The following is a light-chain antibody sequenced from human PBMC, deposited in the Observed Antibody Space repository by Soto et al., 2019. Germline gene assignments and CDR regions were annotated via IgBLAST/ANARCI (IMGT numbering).Light chain of an antibody. V-gene: IGKV1-5*01. Sequence: DIQMTQSPSTLSASVGDTVTITCRAGQSITNWLAWYQQKPGRAPNLLIYDASNLEDGVPSRFSGSGSGTEFTLTISSLQPDDFATYYCQQYNNFPWTFGQWTRVDVK. J-gene: IGKJ1*01. CDR3: QQYNNFPWT. CDR2: DAS. CDR1: QSITNW.